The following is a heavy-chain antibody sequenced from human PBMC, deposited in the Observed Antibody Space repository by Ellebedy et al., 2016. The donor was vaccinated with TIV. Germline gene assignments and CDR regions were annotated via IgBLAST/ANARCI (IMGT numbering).Heavy chain of an antibody. V-gene: IGHV4-39*07. CDR2: IYYSGST. CDR3: ARDGATAMVTRDY. J-gene: IGHJ4*02. D-gene: IGHD5-18*01. Sequence: SETLSLTCTVSGGSISSGGYYWSWIRQHPGKGLEWIGSIYYSGSTYYNPSLKSRVTISVDTSKNQFSLKLSSVTAADTAVYYCARDGATAMVTRDYWGQGTLVTVSS. CDR1: GGSISSGGYY.